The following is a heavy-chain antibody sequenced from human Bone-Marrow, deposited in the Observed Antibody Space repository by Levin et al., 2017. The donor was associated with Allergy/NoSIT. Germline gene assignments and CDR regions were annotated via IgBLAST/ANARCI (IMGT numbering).Heavy chain of an antibody. CDR2: IYWDDDK. CDR3: AHGRPDVLRYFDWPKGEDAFDI. CDR1: GFSLSTSGVG. J-gene: IGHJ3*02. V-gene: IGHV2-5*02. D-gene: IGHD3-9*01. Sequence: SGPTLVKPTQTLTLTCTFSGFSLSTSGVGVGWIRQPPGKALEWLALIYWDDDKRYSPSLKSRLTITKDTSKNQVVLTMTNMDPVDTATYYCAHGRPDVLRYFDWPKGEDAFDIWGQGTMVTVSS.